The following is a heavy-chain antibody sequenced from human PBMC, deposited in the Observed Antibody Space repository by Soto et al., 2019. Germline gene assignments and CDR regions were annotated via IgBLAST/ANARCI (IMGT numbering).Heavy chain of an antibody. CDR1: GFTFSNAW. CDR2: IKSKTDGGTT. J-gene: IGHJ4*01. V-gene: IGHV3-15*01. Sequence: EVQLVESGGGLVKPGGSLRLSCAASGFTFSNAWMSWVRQAPGKGLEWVGRIKSKTDGGTTDYAAPVKGRFTISSDDSKNTLYLQMNSLKTEVTAVYYCTTGVGRTDNDYWGHGTLVTVSS. CDR3: TTGVGRTDNDY. D-gene: IGHD2-15*01.